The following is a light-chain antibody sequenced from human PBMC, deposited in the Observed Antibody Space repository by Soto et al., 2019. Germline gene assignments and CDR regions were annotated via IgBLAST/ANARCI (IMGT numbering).Light chain of an antibody. CDR3: QQYGSSRT. V-gene: IGKV3-20*01. CDR1: QSFTSTS. Sequence: EIVLTQSPGTLSLSPGERATLSCRASQSFTSTSLAWYQQKPGQAPRLLISGASRRAAGIPDRFSGSGSGTDFTLTISRLEPEDLAVYYCQQYGSSRTFGQGTKVQIK. J-gene: IGKJ1*01. CDR2: GAS.